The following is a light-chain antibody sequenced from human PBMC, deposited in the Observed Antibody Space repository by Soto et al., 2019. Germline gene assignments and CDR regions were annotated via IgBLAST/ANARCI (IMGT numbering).Light chain of an antibody. CDR3: RQYNNWPPWT. Sequence: EIVMTQSPATLSASAGERATLSCRASQRFSSDLDWYQQKPGQAPRLLIYGASTRATGIPARFSGSGSGTAVTLITSSLLSDDFAVYYCRQYNNWPPWTFGQGTKVELK. V-gene: IGKV3-15*01. CDR2: GAS. J-gene: IGKJ1*01. CDR1: QRFSSD.